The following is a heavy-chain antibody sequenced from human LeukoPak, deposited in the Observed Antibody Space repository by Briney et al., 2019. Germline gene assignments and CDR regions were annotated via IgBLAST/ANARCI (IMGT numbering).Heavy chain of an antibody. CDR3: VRRLAVTGKYYFDY. CDR1: GGSISTYY. D-gene: IGHD6-19*01. Sequence: SETLSLTCTVSGGSISTYYWTWIRQPPGEGLEWIGFIYYSGITKYNPSLESRVTISLDMSKNQFSLRLSSVTAADTAVYYCVRRLAVTGKYYFDYWGQGTLVTVSS. V-gene: IGHV4-59*08. CDR2: IYYSGIT. J-gene: IGHJ4*02.